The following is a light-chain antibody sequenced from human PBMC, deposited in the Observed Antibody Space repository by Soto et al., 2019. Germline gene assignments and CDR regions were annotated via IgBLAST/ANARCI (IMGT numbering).Light chain of an antibody. CDR3: QQCGSPPFT. Sequence: EIVLTQSPGTLSLSPGERATLSCRASQAISSNWLVWYQVKIVRAPRVLIHSASIRATDIPDRFSGGGSGTDFSFTTSRLQREDFAVYYCQQCGSPPFTFGPGTKVDIK. V-gene: IGKV3-20*01. J-gene: IGKJ3*01. CDR1: QAISSNW. CDR2: SAS.